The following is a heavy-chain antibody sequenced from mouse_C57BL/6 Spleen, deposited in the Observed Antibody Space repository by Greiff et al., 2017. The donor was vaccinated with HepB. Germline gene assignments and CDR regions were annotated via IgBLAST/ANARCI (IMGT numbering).Heavy chain of an antibody. J-gene: IGHJ2*01. D-gene: IGHD1-1*01. CDR1: GYAFSSSW. CDR2: IYPGDGDT. Sequence: VQLQQSGPELVKPGASVKISCKASGYAFSSSWMNWVKQRPGKGLEWIGRIYPGDGDTNYNGKFKGKATLTADKSSSTAYMQISSLTSEDSAVYFCARTVGQYYFDYWGQGTTLTVSS. V-gene: IGHV1-82*01. CDR3: ARTVGQYYFDY.